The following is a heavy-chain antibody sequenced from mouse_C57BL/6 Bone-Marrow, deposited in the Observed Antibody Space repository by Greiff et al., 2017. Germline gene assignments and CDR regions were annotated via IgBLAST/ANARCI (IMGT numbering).Heavy chain of an antibody. CDR1: GYAFTNYL. Sequence: QVQLQQSGAELVRPGTSVKVSCKASGYAFTNYLIEWVKQRPGQGLEWIGVINTGSGGTNYNEKLKGKATLTADKSSSTAYMQLSSLTSEDAAVYFCARSGYGSSYGAMDYGGQGTSVTVSS. CDR2: INTGSGGT. CDR3: ARSGYGSSYGAMDY. V-gene: IGHV1-54*01. D-gene: IGHD1-1*01. J-gene: IGHJ4*01.